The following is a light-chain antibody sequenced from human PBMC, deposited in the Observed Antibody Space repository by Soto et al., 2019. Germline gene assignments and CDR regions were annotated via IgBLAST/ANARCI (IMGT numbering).Light chain of an antibody. CDR1: NSNIGSNT. CDR2: SND. J-gene: IGLJ2*01. V-gene: IGLV1-44*01. Sequence: QTVVTQPPSASGTLGQRVSISCSGRNSNIGSNTVNWYQQVSGTAPKLLIYSNDQRPSGVPDRFSGSKSGTSASLAISGLQSEDEADYYCAAWDDSPNGPVFGGGTKLTVL. CDR3: AAWDDSPNGPV.